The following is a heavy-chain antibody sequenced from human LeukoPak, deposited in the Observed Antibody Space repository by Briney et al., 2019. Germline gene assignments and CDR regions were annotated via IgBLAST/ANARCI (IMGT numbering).Heavy chain of an antibody. J-gene: IGHJ1*01. CDR1: GYTFTSYG. D-gene: IGHD6-19*01. V-gene: IGHV1-18*04. CDR3: ARDLRVSRVAVAGMGDSY. Sequence: ASVKVSCKASGYTFTSYGISWVRQAPGQGLEWMRWISAYHGNTNYAQKLQGRVTMTTDTSTSTAYMELRSLRSDDTAVYYCARDLRVSRVAVAGMGDSYWGQGTLVTVSS. CDR2: ISAYHGNT.